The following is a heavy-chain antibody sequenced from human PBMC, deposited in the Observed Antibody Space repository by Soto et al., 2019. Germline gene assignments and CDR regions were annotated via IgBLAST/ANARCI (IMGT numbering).Heavy chain of an antibody. CDR1: GGSISSYY. Sequence: LSLTWTVSGGSISSYYWIGIRQPPLKGLEWIGYIYYSGSTNYNPSLKSRVTISVDTSKNQFSLKLSSVTAADTAVYYCARFGGTIFGVVSAGMDVWGQGTTVTVSS. V-gene: IGHV4-59*01. CDR2: IYYSGST. CDR3: ARFGGTIFGVVSAGMDV. D-gene: IGHD3-3*01. J-gene: IGHJ6*02.